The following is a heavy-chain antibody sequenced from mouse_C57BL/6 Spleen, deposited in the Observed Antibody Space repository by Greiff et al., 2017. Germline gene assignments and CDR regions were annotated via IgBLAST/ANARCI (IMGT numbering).Heavy chain of an antibody. D-gene: IGHD4-1*01. CDR3: ARRAGTDYFDY. CDR2: ISSGGSYT. CDR1: GFTFSSYG. J-gene: IGHJ2*01. V-gene: IGHV5-6*01. Sequence: EVQGVESGGDLVKPGGSLKLSCAASGFTFSSYGMSWVRQTPDKRLEWVATISSGGSYTYYPDSVKGRFTISRDNAKNTLYLQMSSLKSEDTAMYYCARRAGTDYFDYWGQGTTLTVSS.